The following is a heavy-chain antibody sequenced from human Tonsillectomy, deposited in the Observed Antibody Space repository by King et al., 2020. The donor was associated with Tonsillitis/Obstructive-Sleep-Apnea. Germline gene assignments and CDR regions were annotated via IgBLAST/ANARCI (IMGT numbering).Heavy chain of an antibody. CDR3: ASGIAVRNAFDI. Sequence: VQLVQSGAEVKPPGASVKVPCKASGYIFTSYSIHWVRQAPGQGLEWMGIINPSGGNTGYAQMFQGRVTMARDTSTSTVYMELSSLRSEDTAVYYCASGIAVRNAFDIWGQGTMVTVSS. J-gene: IGHJ3*02. V-gene: IGHV1-46*01. D-gene: IGHD6-19*01. CDR1: GYIFTSYS. CDR2: INPSGGNT.